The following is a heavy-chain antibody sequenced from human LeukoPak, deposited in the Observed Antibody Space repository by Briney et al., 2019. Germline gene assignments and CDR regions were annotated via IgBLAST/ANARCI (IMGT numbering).Heavy chain of an antibody. CDR3: ARDLRYSGSYYPEAAFDY. CDR1: GGSISSYY. V-gene: IGHV4-59*01. CDR2: IYYSGST. D-gene: IGHD1-26*01. Sequence: SETLSPTCTVSGGSISSYYWSWIRQPPGKGLEWIGYIYYSGSTNYNPSLKSRVTISVDTSKNQFSLKLSSVTAADTAVYYCARDLRYSGSYYPEAAFDYWGQGTLVTVSS. J-gene: IGHJ4*02.